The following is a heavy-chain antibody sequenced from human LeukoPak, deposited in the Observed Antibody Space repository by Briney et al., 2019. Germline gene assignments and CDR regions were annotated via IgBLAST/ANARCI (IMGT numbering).Heavy chain of an antibody. CDR1: GGTFSSYA. Sequence: ASVKVSCKASGGTFSSYAISWVRQAPGQGIEWMGWINPNSGGTNYAQKFQGRVTMTRDTAISTAYMELSRLRSDDTAVYYCARGYYGSGSSAFDIWGQGTMVTVSS. J-gene: IGHJ3*02. CDR3: ARGYYGSGSSAFDI. D-gene: IGHD3-10*01. V-gene: IGHV1-2*02. CDR2: INPNSGGT.